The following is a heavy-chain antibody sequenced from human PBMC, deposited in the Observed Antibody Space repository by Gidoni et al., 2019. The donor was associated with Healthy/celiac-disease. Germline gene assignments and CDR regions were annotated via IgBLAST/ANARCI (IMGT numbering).Heavy chain of an antibody. V-gene: IGHV3-15*01. CDR2: IKSKTDGGKT. D-gene: IGHD1-7*01. CDR1: GFTFRNAW. J-gene: IGHJ4*02. CDR3: TTDLGDWNYV. Sequence: VQLVESGGGLVKPGGSLRLSCAASGFTFRNAWMSWVRQAPGKGLEWVGRIKSKTDGGKTDYAAPVKGRFTISRDDSKNTLYLQMNSLKTEDTAVYYCTTDLGDWNYVGGQGTLVTVSS.